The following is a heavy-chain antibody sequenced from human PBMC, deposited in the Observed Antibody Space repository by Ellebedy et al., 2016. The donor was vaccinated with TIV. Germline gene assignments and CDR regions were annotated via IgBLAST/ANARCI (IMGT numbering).Heavy chain of an antibody. CDR2: IYYSGST. D-gene: IGHD1-26*01. CDR3: ARDSGATRVDY. Sequence: SETLSLTXTVSGGSISSGDYYWSWIRQPPGKGLEWIGYIYYSGSTYYNPSLKSRVTISVDTSKNQFSLKLSSVTAADTAVYYCARDSGATRVDYWGQGTLVTVSS. J-gene: IGHJ4*02. CDR1: GGSISSGDYY. V-gene: IGHV4-30-4*01.